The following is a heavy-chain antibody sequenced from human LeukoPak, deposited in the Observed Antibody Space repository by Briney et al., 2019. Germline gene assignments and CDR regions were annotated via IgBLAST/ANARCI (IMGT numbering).Heavy chain of an antibody. J-gene: IGHJ4*02. CDR1: GGSISSYF. V-gene: IGHV4-59*08. Sequence: PSETLSLTCTVSGGSISSYFWSWIRQPPGTGLEWIGYIYYSGSTNYNPSLNSRVTISVDTSKNQFSLKLSSVTAADTAVYYCARHREDWGFDSWGQGTLVTVSS. CDR2: IYYSGST. CDR3: ARHREDWGFDS. D-gene: IGHD7-27*01.